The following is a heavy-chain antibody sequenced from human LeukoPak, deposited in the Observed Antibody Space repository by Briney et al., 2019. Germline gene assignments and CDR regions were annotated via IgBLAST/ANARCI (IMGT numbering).Heavy chain of an antibody. CDR2: IYYSGST. D-gene: IGHD5-18*01. J-gene: IGHJ4*02. CDR3: ALTRGYSYGGGYQQEYYFDY. Sequence: SETLSLTCTVSGGSISSSSYYWGWIRQPPGKGLEWIGSIYYSGSTYYNPSLKSRVTISVDTSKNQFSLKLSSVTAADTAVYYCALTRGYSYGGGYQQEYYFDYWGQGTLVTVSS. CDR1: GGSISSSSYY. V-gene: IGHV4-39*07.